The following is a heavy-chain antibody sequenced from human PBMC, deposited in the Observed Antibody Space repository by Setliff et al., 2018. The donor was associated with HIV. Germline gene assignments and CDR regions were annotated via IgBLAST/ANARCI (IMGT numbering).Heavy chain of an antibody. V-gene: IGHV7-4-1*02. CDR1: GYTFMNFA. J-gene: IGHJ4*02. Sequence: GASVKVSCKASGYTFMNFAMHWVRQAPGQGLEWMGWINPNTGNPTYAQGFTGRFVFSLDTSVSTAYLQISSLEAQDTGVYYCARRSHSVGTSWPFDRWGQGTQVTVSS. D-gene: IGHD6-13*01. CDR2: INPNTGNP. CDR3: ARRSHSVGTSWPFDR.